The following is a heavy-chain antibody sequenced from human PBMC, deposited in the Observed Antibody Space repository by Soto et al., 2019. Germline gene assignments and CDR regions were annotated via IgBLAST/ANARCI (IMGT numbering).Heavy chain of an antibody. CDR2: IGTSSSTV. J-gene: IGHJ4*02. CDR1: GFTFSTYT. Sequence: EVQLLESGGGLVQPGGSLRLSCAASGFTFSTYTMNWVRQAPGKGLEWVSYIGTSSSTVDYADSGKGRFTISRDTAKNSLYLQMNSLRAEDTAVYFCVRDHLWAFDYWGQGTLVTVSS. V-gene: IGHV3-48*01. CDR3: VRDHLWAFDY. D-gene: IGHD1-26*01.